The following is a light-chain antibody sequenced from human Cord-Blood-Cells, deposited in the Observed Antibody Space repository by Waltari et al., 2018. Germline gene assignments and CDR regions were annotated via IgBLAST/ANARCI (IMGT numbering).Light chain of an antibody. V-gene: IGLV1-40*01. CDR2: GNS. J-gene: IGLJ3*02. CDR1: SSNIGAGYD. CDR3: QSYDSSLSWV. Sequence: QSVLTQPPSVSRAPGQRVTISCTGSSSNIGAGYDVHWYHQLPGTAPKLLIYGNSNRPSGVPDRFSGSKSGTSASLAITGLQAEDEADYYCQSYDSSLSWVFGGGTKLTVL.